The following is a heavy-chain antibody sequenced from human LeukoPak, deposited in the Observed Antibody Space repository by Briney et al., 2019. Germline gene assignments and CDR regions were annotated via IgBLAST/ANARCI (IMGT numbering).Heavy chain of an antibody. CDR3: ARVAVRGRYYYYGMDV. Sequence: PSETLSPTCAVYGGSFSGYYWSWIRQPPGKGLEWIGEINHSGSTNYNPSLKSRVTISVDTSKNQFSLKLSSVTAADTAVYYCARVAVRGRYYYYGMDVWGQGTTVTVSS. J-gene: IGHJ6*02. D-gene: IGHD6-6*01. CDR1: GGSFSGYY. V-gene: IGHV4-34*01. CDR2: INHSGST.